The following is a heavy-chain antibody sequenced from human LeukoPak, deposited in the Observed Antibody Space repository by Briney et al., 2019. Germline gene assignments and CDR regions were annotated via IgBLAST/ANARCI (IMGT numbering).Heavy chain of an antibody. CDR2: IYSGGST. CDR3: ARYHYDGSGYPYYFDQ. CDR1: GFIVSDNY. V-gene: IGHV3-53*01. Sequence: GGSLRLSCAASGFIVSDNYMSWVRQAPGQGLEWVSVIYSGGSTYYADSEKGRFTISRDNSKNTVFLQLNSLRAEDSAVYYCARYHYDGSGYPYYFDQWGQGTLVTVSS. J-gene: IGHJ4*02. D-gene: IGHD3-22*01.